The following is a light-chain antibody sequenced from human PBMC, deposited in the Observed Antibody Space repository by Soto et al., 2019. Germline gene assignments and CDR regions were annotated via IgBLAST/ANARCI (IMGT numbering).Light chain of an antibody. CDR2: DAS. CDR1: QDISNY. CDR3: QQYDNLPLI. V-gene: IGKV1-33*01. Sequence: DIQMTQSPSSLSASVGDRVTITCQASQDISNYLNWYQQKPGKAPKLLIYDASNLETGVPSRFSGSGSGTDFTFTISSLQPEDFATYYCQQYDNLPLIFGQGTRLE. J-gene: IGKJ5*01.